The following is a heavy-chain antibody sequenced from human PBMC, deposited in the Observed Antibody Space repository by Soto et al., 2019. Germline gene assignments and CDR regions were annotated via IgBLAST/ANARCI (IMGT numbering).Heavy chain of an antibody. D-gene: IGHD3-22*01. J-gene: IGHJ4*02. CDR1: GYTFACCS. CDR2: ISAYNGHT. V-gene: IGHV1-18*01. CDR3: ALGRDYYDSGGEPQFDY. Sequence: ASAEVSCKECGYTFACCSMSWVRQAPGQGLEWMGWISAYNGHTNFAQILQGRVTITADESTSTAYMELSSLKSEDTAVYFCALGRDYYDSGGEPQFDYWGQGTLVTV.